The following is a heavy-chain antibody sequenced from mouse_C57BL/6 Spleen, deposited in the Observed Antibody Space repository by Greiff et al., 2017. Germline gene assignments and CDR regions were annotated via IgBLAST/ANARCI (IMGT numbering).Heavy chain of an antibody. V-gene: IGHV1-74*01. CDR2: IHPSDSDT. D-gene: IGHD1-1*01. CDR3: AIGRDYYGSSYVDY. CDR1: GYTFTSYW. J-gene: IGHJ2*01. Sequence: QVQLKQPGAELVKPGASVKVSCKASGYTFTSYWMHWVKQRPGQGLEWIGRIHPSDSDTNYNQKFKGKATLTVDKSSSTAYMQLSSLTSEDSAVYYCAIGRDYYGSSYVDYWGQGTTLTVSS.